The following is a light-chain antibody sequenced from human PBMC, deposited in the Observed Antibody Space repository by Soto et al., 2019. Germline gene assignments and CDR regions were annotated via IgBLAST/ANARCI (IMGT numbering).Light chain of an antibody. V-gene: IGLV2-8*01. J-gene: IGLJ3*02. CDR2: EVT. Sequence: QSVLTQPPSASGSPGRSVTISCTGTSSDVGGYDYVSWFQQHPGKAPKLIIYEVTKRPSAVPDRFSASKSGNTASLTVSGLQAEDEADYYCSSFVAGNNYWVFGGGTKLTVL. CDR3: SSFVAGNNYWV. CDR1: SSDVGGYDY.